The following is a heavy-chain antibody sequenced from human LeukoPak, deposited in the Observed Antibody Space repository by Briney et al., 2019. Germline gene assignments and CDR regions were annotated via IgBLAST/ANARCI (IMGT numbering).Heavy chain of an antibody. CDR1: GYTFTGYY. D-gene: IGHD3-3*01. CDR2: INPNSGGT. J-gene: IGHJ4*02. Sequence: ASVKVSCKASGYTFTGYYMHWVRQAPGQGLEWMGWINPNSGGTNYAQKFQGRVTMTRDTSISTAYMELSRLRSDDTAVYYCARVVQYYDFWSGYSSFGYWGQGTLVTVSS. V-gene: IGHV1-2*02. CDR3: ARVVQYYDFWSGYSSFGY.